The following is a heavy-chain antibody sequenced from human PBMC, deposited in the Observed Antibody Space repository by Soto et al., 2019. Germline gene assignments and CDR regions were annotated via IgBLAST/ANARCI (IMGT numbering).Heavy chain of an antibody. Sequence: EMQLVESGGGLVQPGGSLRLSCVASGFTFSIHWMNWVRQAPGKGLEWVANLNQGGSKKYYVDSVKGRFTLSRDNAKISLYLQRTGPRADDTAVYYCAGGEYWGQGTLLTVSS. V-gene: IGHV3-7*01. CDR3: AGGEY. J-gene: IGHJ4*02. CDR2: LNQGGSKK. CDR1: GFTFSIHW.